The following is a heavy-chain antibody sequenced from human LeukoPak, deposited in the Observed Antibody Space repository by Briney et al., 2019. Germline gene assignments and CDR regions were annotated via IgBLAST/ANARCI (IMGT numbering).Heavy chain of an antibody. V-gene: IGHV3-7*01. Sequence: PGGSLRVSCAASGFTFSSYWMTWVRQAPGKGLEWVACIKQDGSDRYYVDSVKGRFTISRDNAKNSLYLQLDSLRAEDTAVYYCASWGNWNYVFDYWGQGTLVTVSS. CDR1: GFTFSSYW. D-gene: IGHD1-7*01. CDR3: ASWGNWNYVFDY. CDR2: IKQDGSDR. J-gene: IGHJ4*02.